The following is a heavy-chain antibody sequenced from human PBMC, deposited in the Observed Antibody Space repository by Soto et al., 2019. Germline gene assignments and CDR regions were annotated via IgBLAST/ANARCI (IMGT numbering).Heavy chain of an antibody. CDR2: INPNSGGT. CDR3: ARALFYGSDRNWWYYYGMDV. Sequence: ASVKVSCKASGYTFTGYYMHWVRQAPGQGLEWMGWINPNSGGTNYAQKFQGWVTMTRDTSISTAYMELSRLRSDDTAVYYCARALFYGSDRNWWYYYGMDVGGQGTTVTVSS. V-gene: IGHV1-2*04. D-gene: IGHD3-10*01. CDR1: GYTFTGYY. J-gene: IGHJ6*02.